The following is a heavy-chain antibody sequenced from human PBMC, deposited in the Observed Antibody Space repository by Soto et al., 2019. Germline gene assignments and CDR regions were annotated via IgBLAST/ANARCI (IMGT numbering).Heavy chain of an antibody. CDR2: ISNDGSTK. D-gene: IGHD3-10*01. V-gene: IGHV3-30*18. CDR3: AKDRVSDYNNGWPQGS. Sequence: QVQLVESGGGVAQPGRSLRLSCAASGFTFSGYGMHWVRQAPGKGLEWVAVISNDGSTKYYGDSVKGRFTISRDNSKNTLFLQLDSLRAEDTAVSYCAKDRVSDYNNGWPQGSWAQGTQVIASS. J-gene: IGHJ4*02. CDR1: GFTFSGYG.